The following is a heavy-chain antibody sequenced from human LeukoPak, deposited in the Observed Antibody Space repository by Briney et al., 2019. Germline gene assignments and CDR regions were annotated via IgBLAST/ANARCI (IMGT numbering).Heavy chain of an antibody. CDR3: VRDCSGGSCYPDAFDI. D-gene: IGHD2-15*01. Sequence: PSETLSLTCTVSGGSISVYYWHWIRQPAGKGLEWIGRIFGSGSTNYNPSLKRRVTMSVDTSKNHFSLNLRYVTAADTAIYYCVRDCSGGSCYPDAFDIWGQGTMVTVSS. V-gene: IGHV4-4*07. CDR2: IFGSGST. J-gene: IGHJ3*02. CDR1: GGSISVYY.